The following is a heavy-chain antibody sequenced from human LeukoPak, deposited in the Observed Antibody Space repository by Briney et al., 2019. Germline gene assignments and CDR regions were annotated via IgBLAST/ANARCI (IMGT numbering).Heavy chain of an antibody. V-gene: IGHV1-2*02. J-gene: IGHJ3*02. CDR1: GYTFTGYY. Sequence: ASVKVSCKASGYTFTGYYMHWVRQAPGQGLEWMGWINPNSGGTNYAQKFQGRVTMTRDTSISTAYMELSRLRSDDTAVYYCARDPHYYDSSGYQGAFGIWGQGTVVTVSS. CDR3: ARDPHYYDSSGYQGAFGI. CDR2: INPNSGGT. D-gene: IGHD3-22*01.